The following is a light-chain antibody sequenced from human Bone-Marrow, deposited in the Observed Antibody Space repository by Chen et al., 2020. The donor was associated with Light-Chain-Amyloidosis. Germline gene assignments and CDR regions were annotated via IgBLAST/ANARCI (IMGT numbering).Light chain of an antibody. V-gene: IGLV2-14*01. CDR2: EVT. J-gene: IGLJ1*01. CDR1: SSDVGGDNH. CDR3: SSYTVTNTIV. Sequence: QSALTQPASVSGSPGQSITISCTGTSSDVGGDNHVSWYQQHPDKAPRLMIYEVTNRPSWVPDRVSGSKSDNTASQTISGLQTEGEADYFGSSYTVTNTIVFGRGTTVTV.